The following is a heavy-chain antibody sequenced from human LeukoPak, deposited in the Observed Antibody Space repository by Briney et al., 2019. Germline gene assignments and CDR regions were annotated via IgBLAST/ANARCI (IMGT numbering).Heavy chain of an antibody. Sequence: SVKVSCKASGGTFSSYAISWVRQAPGQRLEWMGRIIPILGIANYAQKFQGRVTITADKSTSTAYMELSSLRSEDTAVYYCAREFGYCSSTSCYMSGAFDIWGQGTMVTVSS. J-gene: IGHJ3*02. CDR2: IIPILGIA. CDR1: GGTFSSYA. CDR3: AREFGYCSSTSCYMSGAFDI. D-gene: IGHD2-2*02. V-gene: IGHV1-69*04.